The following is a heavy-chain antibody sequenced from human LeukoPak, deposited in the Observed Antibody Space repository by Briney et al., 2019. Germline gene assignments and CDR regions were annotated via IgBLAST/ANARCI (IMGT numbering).Heavy chain of an antibody. J-gene: IGHJ4*02. CDR2: IYYSGST. CDR3: ARSNWNYDGHFDY. Sequence: SETLSLTCTVFGGSIRSYYWSWIRQPPGKGLEWIGYIYYSGSTNYNPSLKSRVTISVDTSKNQFSLKLSSVTAADTAVYYCARSNWNYDGHFDYWGQGTLVTVSS. D-gene: IGHD1-7*01. CDR1: GGSIRSYY. V-gene: IGHV4-59*01.